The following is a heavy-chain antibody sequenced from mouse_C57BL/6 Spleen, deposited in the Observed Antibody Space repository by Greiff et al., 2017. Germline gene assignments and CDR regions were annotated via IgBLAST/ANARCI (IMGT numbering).Heavy chain of an antibody. CDR3: ASPGHYFDY. J-gene: IGHJ2*01. CDR2: INPNNGGT. V-gene: IGHV1-22*01. CDR1: GYTFTDYN. Sequence: EVQLQESGPELVKPGASVKMSCKASGYTFTDYNMHWVKQSHGKSLEWIGYINPNNGGTSYNQKFKGKATLTVNKSSSTAYMELRSLTSEDSAVYYCASPGHYFDYWGQGTTLTVSS.